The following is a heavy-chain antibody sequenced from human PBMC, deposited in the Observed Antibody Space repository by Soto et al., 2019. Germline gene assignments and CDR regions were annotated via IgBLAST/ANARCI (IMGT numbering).Heavy chain of an antibody. Sequence: GGSLRLSCAASGFTFDDYAIHWVRQAPGKGLEWVSGISWNSGSIGYADSVKGRFTISRDNAKNSLYLQMNSLRAEDTALYYCAKHIGDYWGQGTLVTVSS. J-gene: IGHJ4*02. V-gene: IGHV3-9*01. CDR1: GFTFDDYA. CDR3: AKHIGDY. CDR2: ISWNSGSI.